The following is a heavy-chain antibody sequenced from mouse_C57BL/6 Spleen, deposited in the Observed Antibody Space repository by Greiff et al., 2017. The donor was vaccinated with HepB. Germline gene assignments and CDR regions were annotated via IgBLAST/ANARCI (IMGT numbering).Heavy chain of an antibody. CDR1: GYTFTDYE. CDR2: IDPETGGT. D-gene: IGHD4-1*01. V-gene: IGHV1-15*01. J-gene: IGHJ4*01. Sequence: VQLQQSGAELVRPGASVTLSCKASGYTFTDYEMHWVKQTPVHGLEWIGAIDPETGGTAYNQKFKGKAILTADKSSSTAYMELRSLTSEDSAVYYCTRTGTDYYAMDYWGQGPSVTVSS. CDR3: TRTGTDYYAMDY.